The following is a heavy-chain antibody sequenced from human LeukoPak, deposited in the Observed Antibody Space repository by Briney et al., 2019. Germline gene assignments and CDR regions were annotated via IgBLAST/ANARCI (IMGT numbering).Heavy chain of an antibody. V-gene: IGHV4-39*07. CDR1: GASISSTSYY. CDR3: ARDWNRYAY. D-gene: IGHD1-1*01. Sequence: MTSDTLSLTCTVSGASISSTSYYWGWIRQPPGKGLEWIGSTYYRGTTYYNPSLKSRVTISVDTSKNQFSLQLSSVTAADTAVYYCARDWNRYAYWGQGTLVTVSS. CDR2: TYYRGTT. J-gene: IGHJ4*02.